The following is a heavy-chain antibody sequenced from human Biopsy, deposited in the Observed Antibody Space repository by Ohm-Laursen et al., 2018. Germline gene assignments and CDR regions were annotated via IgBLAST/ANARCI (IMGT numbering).Heavy chain of an antibody. CDR1: GATFTTPA. V-gene: IGHV1-69*04. J-gene: IGHJ6*02. D-gene: IGHD3-10*01. Sequence: GASVKVSCKASGATFTTPAISSVRQVPGQGLDWMGRIIPILGTVDYGQNFQGRATIRADTSTTFQELTSLRYDDTAVYYCASGDIGGIGLDVWGLGTTVTVSS. CDR2: IIPILGTV. CDR3: ASGDIGGIGLDV.